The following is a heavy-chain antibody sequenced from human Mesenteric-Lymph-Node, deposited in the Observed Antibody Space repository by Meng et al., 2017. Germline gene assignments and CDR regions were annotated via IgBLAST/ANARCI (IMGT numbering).Heavy chain of an antibody. Sequence: QVQLQQWGAGLVKPSETLSLTCAGYGWSFSGYYWRWIRQPPGKGLEWIGEINHSGSTNYNPSLKSRVTISVDTSKNQSSLKLSSVTAADTAVYYCARLRIAVARHNYFDYWGQGTLVTVSS. D-gene: IGHD6-19*01. V-gene: IGHV4-34*01. CDR2: INHSGST. CDR3: ARLRIAVARHNYFDY. J-gene: IGHJ4*02. CDR1: GWSFSGYY.